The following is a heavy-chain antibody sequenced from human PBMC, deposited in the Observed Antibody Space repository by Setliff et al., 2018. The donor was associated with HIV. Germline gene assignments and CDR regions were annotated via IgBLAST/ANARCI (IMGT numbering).Heavy chain of an antibody. CDR3: VRGYDVLIGSPDS. J-gene: IGHJ4*02. Sequence: GGSLRLSCAASGFTFDDYAMHWVRQAPGKGLEWVSGISWNSGSIGYADSVKGRFTTSRDNAKNSLYLQMSSLKPEDTAFYYCVRGYDVLIGSPDSWGQGTLVTVSS. V-gene: IGHV3-9*01. CDR2: ISWNSGSI. D-gene: IGHD3-9*01. CDR1: GFTFDDYA.